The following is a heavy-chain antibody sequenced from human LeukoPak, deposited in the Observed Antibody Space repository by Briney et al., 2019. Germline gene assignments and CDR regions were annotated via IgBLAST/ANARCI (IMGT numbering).Heavy chain of an antibody. CDR1: GGSVSSYY. J-gene: IGHJ6*03. CDR2: IYTSGSG. D-gene: IGHD1-1*01. V-gene: IGHV4-4*09. CDR3: ARYTRNKGIDDYYYYMDV. Sequence: PSETLSLTCTVSGGSVSSYYWSWIRQPPGKGLEWIGYIYTSGSGNYNPSLKSRVTISVDTSQNQFSLKLSSVTAADTAVYYCARYTRNKGIDDYYYYMDVWGEGTTVTVSS.